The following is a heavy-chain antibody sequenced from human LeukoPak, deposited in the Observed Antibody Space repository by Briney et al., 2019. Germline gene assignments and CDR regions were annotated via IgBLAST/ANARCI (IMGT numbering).Heavy chain of an antibody. CDR1: GYTFTSYG. J-gene: IGHJ4*02. D-gene: IGHD3-16*02. Sequence: GASVKVSCKASGYTFTSYGISWVRQAPGQGLEWMGWISAYNGNTNYAQKLQGRVTMTTDTSTSTAYTELRSLRSDDTAVYYCARVNYDYVWGSYRSPLDYWGQGTLVTVSS. CDR3: ARVNYDYVWGSYRSPLDY. V-gene: IGHV1-18*01. CDR2: ISAYNGNT.